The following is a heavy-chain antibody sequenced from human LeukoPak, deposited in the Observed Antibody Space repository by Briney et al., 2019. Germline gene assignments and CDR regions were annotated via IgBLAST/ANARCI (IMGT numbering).Heavy chain of an antibody. CDR2: ISSSSSYI. CDR1: GFTFSNAW. V-gene: IGHV3-21*01. Sequence: GGSLRLSCAASGFTFSNAWMSWVRQAPGKGLEWVSSISSSSSYIYYADSVKGRFTISRDNAKHSLYLQMNSLRAEDTAVYYCGGVWRGGGGYYFDYWGQGTLVTVSS. D-gene: IGHD3-10*01. J-gene: IGHJ4*02. CDR3: GGVWRGGGGYYFDY.